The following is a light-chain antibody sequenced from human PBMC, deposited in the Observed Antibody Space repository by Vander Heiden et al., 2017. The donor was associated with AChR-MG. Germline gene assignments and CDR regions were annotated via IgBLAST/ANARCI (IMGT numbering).Light chain of an antibody. V-gene: IGLV1-40*01. J-gene: IGLJ2*01. CDR3: QSYDRSLSVVV. CDR1: SSNNGAGYD. CDR2: GNS. Sequence: QSVLTQPPSVSGAPGQRVTISCTGSSSNNGAGYDVHWYQQLPGAAPKLLIYGNSNRPSGVPDRFSGSKSGTSASLAITGLQAEDEADYYCQSYDRSLSVVVFGGGTKLTVL.